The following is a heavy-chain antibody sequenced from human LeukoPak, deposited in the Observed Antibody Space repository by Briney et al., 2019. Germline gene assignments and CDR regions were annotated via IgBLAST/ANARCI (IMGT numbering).Heavy chain of an antibody. V-gene: IGHV3-74*01. Sequence: GGSLRLSCAASGFTFSSYWMHWVRQAPGKGLVWVSRINTDGISTSYADSVKGRFTISRDNAKNTLYLQMNSLRAEDTAVYYCARQVGPTEGFQHWGQGTLVTVSS. D-gene: IGHD1-14*01. CDR3: ARQVGPTEGFQH. J-gene: IGHJ1*01. CDR1: GFTFSSYW. CDR2: INTDGIST.